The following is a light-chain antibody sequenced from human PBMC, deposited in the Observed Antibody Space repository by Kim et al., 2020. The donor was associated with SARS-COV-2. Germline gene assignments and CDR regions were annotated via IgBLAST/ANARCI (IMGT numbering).Light chain of an antibody. CDR3: QQYNNWPLT. J-gene: IGKJ4*01. Sequence: EIVMTQSPATLSVFPGERVTLSCRASQSVYTNVAWFQQKPGQAPRLLVFGASTGATDIPARFSGSGSGTEFSLSISSLQSEDFAVYYCQQYNNWPLTFGGGTKVEIK. CDR2: GAS. CDR1: QSVYTN. V-gene: IGKV3-15*01.